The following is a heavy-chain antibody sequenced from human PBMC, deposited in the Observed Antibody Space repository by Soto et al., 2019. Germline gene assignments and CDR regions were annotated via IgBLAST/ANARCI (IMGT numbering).Heavy chain of an antibody. J-gene: IGHJ4*02. CDR2: IYWDDDK. V-gene: IGHV2-5*02. CDR1: GFSLSTSGVS. D-gene: IGHD2-15*01. Sequence: ESGPTLVNPTQTLTLTCAFSGFSLSTSGVSVGWIRQPPGKALEWLALIYWDDDKRYSPSLKSRLTITKDTSKNQVVLTMTNMDPVDTATYYCAHSRISQYCSGGSCQTFDYWGQGTLVTVSS. CDR3: AHSRISQYCSGGSCQTFDY.